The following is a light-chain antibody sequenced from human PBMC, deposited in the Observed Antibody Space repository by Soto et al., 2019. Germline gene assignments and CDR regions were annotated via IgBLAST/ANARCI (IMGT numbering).Light chain of an antibody. Sequence: IVMTQSPATLSVSPGERATLSCRASQSVSSNLAWYQQKPGQAPRLLIYVASTRATGIPARFSGSGSGTEFTLTISSLQSEDFAVYYCQQYNKWPLTFGQGTRLEIK. CDR2: VAS. CDR3: QQYNKWPLT. V-gene: IGKV3-15*01. J-gene: IGKJ5*01. CDR1: QSVSSN.